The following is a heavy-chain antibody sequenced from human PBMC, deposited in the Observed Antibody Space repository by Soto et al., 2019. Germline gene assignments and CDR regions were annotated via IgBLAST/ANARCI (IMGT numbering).Heavy chain of an antibody. CDR1: GGSISSGDHY. Sequence: SETLSLTCTVSGGSISSGDHYWSWIRQPPGKGLEWMGYIHHSGSAHYNPSLNSRVTISIDTSTNRFSLNLTSVTAADSAVYFCARLRWETENNWFDPWGQGALVTVSS. J-gene: IGHJ5*02. CDR3: ARLRWETENNWFDP. CDR2: IHHSGSA. D-gene: IGHD4-17*01. V-gene: IGHV4-30-4*01.